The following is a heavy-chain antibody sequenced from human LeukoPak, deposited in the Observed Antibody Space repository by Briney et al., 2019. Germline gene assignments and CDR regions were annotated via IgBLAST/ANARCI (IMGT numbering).Heavy chain of an antibody. CDR3: ASAPASNLYDAFDI. J-gene: IGHJ3*02. V-gene: IGHV3-23*01. CDR2: ISGSGGST. CDR1: GFTFSSYA. D-gene: IGHD2-2*01. Sequence: GGSLRLSCAASGFTFSSYAMSWVRQAPGKGLEWVSAISGSGGSTYYADSVKGRFTISRDNAKNSLYLQMNSLRAEDTAVYYCASAPASNLYDAFDIWGQGTMVTVSS.